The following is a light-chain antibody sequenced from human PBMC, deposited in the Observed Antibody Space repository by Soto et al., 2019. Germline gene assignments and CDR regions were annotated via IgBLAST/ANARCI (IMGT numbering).Light chain of an antibody. CDR2: SNN. J-gene: IGLJ1*01. CDR3: AAWDDSLNGFYV. CDR1: SSNIGSNT. V-gene: IGLV1-44*01. Sequence: QSVLTQPPSASGTPGQRVTISCSGSSSNIGSNTVNWYQQLPGTAPKHLIYSNNQRPSGVPGRFSGSKSGTSASLAISGLQSEDEADYYCAAWDDSLNGFYVFGTGTKVTVL.